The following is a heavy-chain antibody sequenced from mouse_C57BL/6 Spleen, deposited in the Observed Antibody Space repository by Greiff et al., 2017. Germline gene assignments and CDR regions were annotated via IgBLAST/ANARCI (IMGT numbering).Heavy chain of an antibody. CDR3: TRLNDDGSSAYYLDY. Sequence: QVQLQQSGAELVRPGASVTLSCKASGYTFTDYEMHWVKQTPVHGLEWIGAIDPETGGTAYNQKFKGKAILTADKSSSTAYMELRSLTSEDSAVYESTRLNDDGSSAYYLDYWGQGTTLTVSA. CDR2: IDPETGGT. V-gene: IGHV1-15*01. J-gene: IGHJ2*01. D-gene: IGHD1-1*01. CDR1: GYTFTDYE.